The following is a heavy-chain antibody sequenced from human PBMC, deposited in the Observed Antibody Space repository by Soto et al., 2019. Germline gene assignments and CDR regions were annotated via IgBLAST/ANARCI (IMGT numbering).Heavy chain of an antibody. V-gene: IGHV1-2*02. CDR2: INPNSGGT. Sequence: XAVKVASKASGYPFTGYYMHWVRQAPGQGLEWMGWINPNSGGTNYAQKFQGRVTMTRDTSISTAYMELSRLRSDDTAVYYCAIFSTWDIVAVPDNYGMDVCGQRTTVTVSS. J-gene: IGHJ6*02. D-gene: IGHD2-2*01. CDR1: GYPFTGYY. CDR3: AIFSTWDIVAVPDNYGMDV.